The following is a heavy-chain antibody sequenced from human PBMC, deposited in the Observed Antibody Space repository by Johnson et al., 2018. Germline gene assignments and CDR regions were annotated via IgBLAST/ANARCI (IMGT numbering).Heavy chain of an antibody. Sequence: VQLVQSGGGLVQPGGSLRLSCVASGFTVSSNCMSWVRQAPGKGLEWVSVIYNDGSKYYTDPVKGRFTIPRDNAKNTRYLQMNRPRAEDTAVYYCARDSGGRYCSGGSCYYYYYMDVWGKGTTVTVSS. J-gene: IGHJ6*03. CDR1: GFTVSSNC. V-gene: IGHV3-66*02. CDR2: IYNDGSK. D-gene: IGHD2-15*01. CDR3: ARDSGGRYCSGGSCYYYYYMDV.